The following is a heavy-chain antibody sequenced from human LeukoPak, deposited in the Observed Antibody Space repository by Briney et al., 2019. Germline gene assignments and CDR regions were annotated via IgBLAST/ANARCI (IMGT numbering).Heavy chain of an antibody. Sequence: GGSLRLSCVPSGFTITTCDMSWVRQAPGKGPEWVSAIGGRGGSTYYADSVKGRFTISRDNSKNTLYLQMNSLRAEDTAVYYCAKDGGIAVDNWGQGTLVTVSS. D-gene: IGHD6-19*01. CDR3: AKDGGIAVDN. CDR2: IGGRGGST. CDR1: GFTITTCD. V-gene: IGHV3-23*01. J-gene: IGHJ4*02.